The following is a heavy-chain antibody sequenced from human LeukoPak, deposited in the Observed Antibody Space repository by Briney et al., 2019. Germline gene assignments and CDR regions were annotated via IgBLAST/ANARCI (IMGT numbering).Heavy chain of an antibody. CDR3: ARMTAHWYFDL. Sequence: SETLSLSCTASGGSISSYYWSWIRIRPPPGKGLEWIGRIHSSGNTNYNHSLKGRVTMSVDTSKNQFSLSLTSVTAADTAVYYCARMTAHWYFDLWGRGTLVSV. D-gene: IGHD2-21*02. CDR2: IHSSGNT. J-gene: IGHJ2*01. V-gene: IGHV4-4*07. CDR1: GGSISSYY.